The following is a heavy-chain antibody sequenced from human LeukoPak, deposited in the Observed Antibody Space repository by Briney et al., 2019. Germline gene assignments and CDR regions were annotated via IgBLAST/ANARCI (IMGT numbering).Heavy chain of an antibody. J-gene: IGHJ6*03. CDR1: GFTFSSYS. CDR2: ISSSSSYI. CDR3: AKNKRTATNYYYYMDV. V-gene: IGHV3-21*05. D-gene: IGHD2-15*01. Sequence: GGSLRLSCTASGFTFSSYSMNWVRQAPGMGLEWVSYISSSSSYIYYSDSVKGRFTISRDNSKNTLYLQMNSLRAEDTAVYYCAKNKRTATNYYYYMDVWGKGTTVTISS.